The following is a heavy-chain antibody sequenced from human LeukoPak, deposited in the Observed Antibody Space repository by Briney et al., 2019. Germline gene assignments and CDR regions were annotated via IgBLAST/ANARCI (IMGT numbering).Heavy chain of an antibody. CDR2: MNPNSGNT. CDR3: ARGGTYGSGSYYPSLYYYYYYYMDV. J-gene: IGHJ6*03. V-gene: IGHV1-8*01. CDR1: GYTFTSYD. D-gene: IGHD3-10*01. Sequence: ASVKVSCKASGYTFTSYDINWVRQATGQGLEWMGWMNPNSGNTGYAQKFQGRVTMTRNTSISTAYMELSSLRSEDTAVYYCARGGTYGSGSYYPSLYYYYYYYMDVWGKGTTVTISS.